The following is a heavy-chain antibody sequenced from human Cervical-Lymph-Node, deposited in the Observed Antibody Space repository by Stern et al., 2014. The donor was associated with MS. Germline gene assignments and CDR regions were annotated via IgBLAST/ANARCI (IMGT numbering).Heavy chain of an antibody. CDR1: GFSLTTNGVG. D-gene: IGHD3-22*01. CDR2: VYWDDDK. V-gene: IGHV2-5*02. J-gene: IGHJ3*02. Sequence: QDTLRESGPALVRPTQTLTLTCTFSGFSLTTNGVGVGWIRQSPGKALEWLALVYWDDDKRYRPSLRSRHTIAKDTSKNHVFLTMTHMDPVDTATYYCAHRRHDSSGHYYGDAFDIWGEGTVVTVSS. CDR3: AHRRHDSSGHYYGDAFDI.